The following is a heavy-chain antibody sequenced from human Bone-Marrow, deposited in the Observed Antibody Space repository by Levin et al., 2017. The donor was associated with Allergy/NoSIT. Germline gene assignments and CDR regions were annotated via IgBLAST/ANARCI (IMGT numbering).Heavy chain of an antibody. CDR3: ATRGPYDRSDFYYGS. CDR2: ISSTGIII. Sequence: GGSLRLSCAASGLTFSDYYMTWIRQAPGKGLEWVSAISSTGIIIYYADSVKGRFTISRDNAKKSLYLDMNSLKPEDTAVYYCATRGPYDRSDFYYGSWGQGTLVTVSS. D-gene: IGHD3-22*01. CDR1: GLTFSDYY. V-gene: IGHV3-11*01. J-gene: IGHJ4*02.